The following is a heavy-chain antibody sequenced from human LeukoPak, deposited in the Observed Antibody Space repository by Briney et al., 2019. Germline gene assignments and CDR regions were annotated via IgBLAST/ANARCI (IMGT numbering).Heavy chain of an antibody. CDR3: AGGNGWLIDY. Sequence: GGSLRLSCATSGFTFSSYWMNWVRQAPGKGLEWVANIKQDGSEKYYVDSVKGRFTISRDNARNSLSLQMNSLRDEDTAVYYCAGGNGWLIDYWGQGTLVTVSS. CDR2: IKQDGSEK. D-gene: IGHD6-19*01. J-gene: IGHJ4*02. V-gene: IGHV3-7*04. CDR1: GFTFSSYW.